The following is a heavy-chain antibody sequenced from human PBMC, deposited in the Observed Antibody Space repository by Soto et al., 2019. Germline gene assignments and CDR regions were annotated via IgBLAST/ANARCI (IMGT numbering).Heavy chain of an antibody. CDR3: ARHRRSSSGHFDY. J-gene: IGHJ4*02. CDR2: IYYSGST. D-gene: IGHD6-19*01. Sequence: PSETLSLTCTVSGGSISSSSYYWGWIRQPPGKGLEWIGSIYYSGSTYYNPSLKSRVTISVDTSKNQFSLKLSSVTAADTAVYYCARHRRSSSGHFDYWGRGTLVTVSS. CDR1: GGSISSSSYY. V-gene: IGHV4-39*01.